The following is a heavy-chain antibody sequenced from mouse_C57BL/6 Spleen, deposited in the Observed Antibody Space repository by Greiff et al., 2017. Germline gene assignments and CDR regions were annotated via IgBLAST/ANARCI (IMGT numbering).Heavy chain of an antibody. Sequence: EVQRVESGGGLVQPGGSLKLSCAASGFTFSDYYMYWVRQTPEKRLEWVAYISNGGGSTYYPDTVKGRFTISRDNAKNTLYLQMSRLKSEDTAMYYCARTPSDYDWVYAMDYWGQGTSVTVSS. V-gene: IGHV5-12*01. CDR2: ISNGGGST. CDR1: GFTFSDYY. CDR3: ARTPSDYDWVYAMDY. D-gene: IGHD2-4*01. J-gene: IGHJ4*01.